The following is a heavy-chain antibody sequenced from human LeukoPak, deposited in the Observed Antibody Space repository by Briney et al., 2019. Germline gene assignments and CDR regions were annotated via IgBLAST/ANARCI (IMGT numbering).Heavy chain of an antibody. CDR3: ASGYYGSGSYYKAAKNWFDP. D-gene: IGHD3-10*01. CDR1: GGTFSSYA. CDR2: IIPILGIA. V-gene: IGHV1-69*04. J-gene: IGHJ5*02. Sequence: VKVPCKASGGTFSSYAISWVRQAPGQGLEWMGRIIPILGIANYAQKFQGRVTITADKSTSTAYMELSSLRSEDTAVYYCASGYYGSGSYYKAAKNWFDPWGQGTLVTVSS.